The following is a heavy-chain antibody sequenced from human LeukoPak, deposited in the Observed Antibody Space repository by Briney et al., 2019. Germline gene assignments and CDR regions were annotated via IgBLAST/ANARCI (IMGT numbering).Heavy chain of an antibody. J-gene: IGHJ6*02. CDR1: GFTFSSYV. V-gene: IGHV3-23*01. CDR2: ISGSGGSS. CDR3: AKDLRCSSTSCYGMDV. D-gene: IGHD2-2*01. Sequence: GGSLRRSCAASGFTFSSYVMSWVRQAPGKGLEWVSSISGSGGSSYYADSVKGRLTISRDNSKNTLYLQMNSLRAEDTAIYYCAKDLRCSSTSCYGMDVWGQGTTVTVSS.